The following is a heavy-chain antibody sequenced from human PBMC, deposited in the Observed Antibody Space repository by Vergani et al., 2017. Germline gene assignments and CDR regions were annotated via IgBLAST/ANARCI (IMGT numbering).Heavy chain of an antibody. V-gene: IGHV3-23*01. CDR3: AKDRPRDWETPLFLFDY. D-gene: IGHD1-26*01. CDR1: GFTLSKYA. CDR2: ISASGGST. Sequence: EEQLLESGGDLVQPGGSLRLSCAASGFTLSKYAMTWVRQTPEKGLEWVSGISASGGSTYYTDSVKGRFIISIDISKNTLYLQMSSLRADDTAVYYCAKDRPRDWETPLFLFDYWGQGTLVAVSS. J-gene: IGHJ4*02.